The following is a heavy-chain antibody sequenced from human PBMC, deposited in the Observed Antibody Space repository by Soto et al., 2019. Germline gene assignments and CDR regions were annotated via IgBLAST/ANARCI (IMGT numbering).Heavy chain of an antibody. J-gene: IGHJ6*02. D-gene: IGHD1-26*01. Sequence: PSETLSLTCTVSGGSISSYYWSWIRQPPGKGLEWIGYIYYSGSTNYNPSLKSRVTISVDTSKNQFSLKLSSVTAADTAVYYCARGPGSSALRAYYYYGMDVWGQGTTVTVSS. CDR3: ARGPGSSALRAYYYYGMDV. V-gene: IGHV4-59*01. CDR1: GGSISSYY. CDR2: IYYSGST.